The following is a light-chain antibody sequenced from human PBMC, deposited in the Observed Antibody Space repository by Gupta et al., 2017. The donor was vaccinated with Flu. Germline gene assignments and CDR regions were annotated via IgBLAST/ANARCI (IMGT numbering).Light chain of an antibody. V-gene: IGLV3-21*03. CDR1: NIGKKR. CDR2: DDR. J-gene: IGLJ2*01. CDR3: QLWNRSSAPVV. Sequence: KNASTTGRRNNIGKKRVHWYQQQPGQAPALVVYDDRDRPSGNPEGFCGSKSGNTATLIISRVDAGDEEDYYCQLWNRSSAPVVFGGGTKLTVL.